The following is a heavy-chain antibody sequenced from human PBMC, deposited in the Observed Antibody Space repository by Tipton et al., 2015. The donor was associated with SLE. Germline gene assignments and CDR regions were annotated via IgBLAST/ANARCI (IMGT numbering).Heavy chain of an antibody. V-gene: IGHV4-4*07. CDR1: GGSISSYY. CDR2: IYTSGST. CDR3: ARQGYCSSTSCSTYYFDY. Sequence: TLSLTCTVSGGSISSYYWSWIRQPPGKGLKWIGRIYTSGSTNYNPSLKSRVTMSVDTSKNQFSLKLSSVTAADTAVYYCARQGYCSSTSCSTYYFDYWGQGTLVTVSS. J-gene: IGHJ4*02. D-gene: IGHD2-2*01.